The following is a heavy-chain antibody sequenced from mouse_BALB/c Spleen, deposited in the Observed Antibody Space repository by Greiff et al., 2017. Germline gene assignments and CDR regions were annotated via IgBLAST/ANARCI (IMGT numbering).Heavy chain of an antibody. CDR2: IYPGDGDT. CDR3: AGGDGYDYALDY. Sequence: QVQLQQSGAELARPGASVKLSCKASGYTFTSYWMQWVKQRPGQGLEWIGAIYPGDGDTRYTQKFKGKATLTADKSSSTAYMQLSSLASEDSAVYYCAGGDGYDYALDYWGQGTSVTVSS. J-gene: IGHJ4*01. V-gene: IGHV1-87*01. CDR1: GYTFTSYW. D-gene: IGHD2-2*01.